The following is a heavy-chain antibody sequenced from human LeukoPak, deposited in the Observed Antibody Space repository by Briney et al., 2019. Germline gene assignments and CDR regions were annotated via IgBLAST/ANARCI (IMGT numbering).Heavy chain of an antibody. J-gene: IGHJ6*02. CDR1: GGSFSGYY. Sequence: SETLSLTCAVCGGSFSGYYWSWIRQPPGKGLEWIGEINHSGSTNYNPSLKSRVTISVDTSKNQFSLKLSSVTAADTAVYYCARDRRQGYSYGFYYYYGMDVWGQGTTVTVSS. CDR2: INHSGST. V-gene: IGHV4-34*01. D-gene: IGHD5-18*01. CDR3: ARDRRQGYSYGFYYYYGMDV.